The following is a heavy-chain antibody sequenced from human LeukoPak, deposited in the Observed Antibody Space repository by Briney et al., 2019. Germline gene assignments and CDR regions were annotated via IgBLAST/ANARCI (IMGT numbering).Heavy chain of an antibody. Sequence: SETLSLTCTVSGGSITSSSYYWGWIRQPPGKGLEYIGTIYYTGSTYYNPSLKSRVTISVDTSKNQFSLRLSSVTAADTAVYYCARDKTENWFDPWGQGTLVTVSS. J-gene: IGHJ5*02. CDR3: ARDKTENWFDP. CDR1: GGSITSSSYY. CDR2: IYYTGST. D-gene: IGHD1-14*01. V-gene: IGHV4-39*07.